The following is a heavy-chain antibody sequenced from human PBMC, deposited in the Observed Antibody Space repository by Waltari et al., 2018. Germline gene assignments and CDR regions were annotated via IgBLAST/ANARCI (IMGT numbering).Heavy chain of an antibody. CDR3: ATYVGASIGTAAFDV. CDR1: GGSITNNRHY. V-gene: IGHV4-39*01. Sequence: QLHLQESGPGLVKPSETLSLTCSVSGGSITNNRHYWAWIRQPPGKGLVWTATISYTGATYNNPSRKSRVTISGDTSKNQFSLKLNSVTAADTAVYYCATYVGASIGTAAFDVWGQGTMVTVSS. D-gene: IGHD3-16*01. J-gene: IGHJ3*01. CDR2: ISYTGAT.